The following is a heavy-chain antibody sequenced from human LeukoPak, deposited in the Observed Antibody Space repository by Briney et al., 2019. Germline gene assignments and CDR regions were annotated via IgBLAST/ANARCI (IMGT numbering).Heavy chain of an antibody. CDR1: GFTFSSYW. CDR2: IKQDGSEK. V-gene: IGHV3-7*04. D-gene: IGHD5-24*01. J-gene: IGHJ4*02. CDR3: TRVGYIDEGIDY. Sequence: GGSLRLSCAASGFTFSSYWMRWVRQAPGKGLEWVANIKQDGSEKNYVDSVKGRFTISRDNAKNSLYLQMNSLRAEDTAIYYCTRVGYIDEGIDYWGQGTLVTVSS.